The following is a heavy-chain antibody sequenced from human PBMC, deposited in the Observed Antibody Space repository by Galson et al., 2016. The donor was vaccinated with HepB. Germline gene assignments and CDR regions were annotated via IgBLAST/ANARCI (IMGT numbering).Heavy chain of an antibody. CDR3: ARDSAMGEVDYFDS. J-gene: IGHJ4*02. V-gene: IGHV3-30-3*01. D-gene: IGHD3-16*01. CDR1: GFTFSNYP. Sequence: SLRLSCAASGFTFSNYPIHWVRQAPGKGLEWVAVISYDGSKKYYADSVKGRFTISRDSFPNTVFLQMNSLRTEDTAVYYCARDSAMGEVDYFDSWGQGTLVTVSS. CDR2: ISYDGSKK.